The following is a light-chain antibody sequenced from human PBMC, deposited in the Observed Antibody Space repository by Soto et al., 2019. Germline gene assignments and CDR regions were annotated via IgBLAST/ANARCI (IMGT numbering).Light chain of an antibody. J-gene: IGKJ1*01. Sequence: DIVLTQSPLSLPVTPGEPASISCRSSQSLLQSNGYTYLDLYLQKPGQSPQHLIYFTSIRASGVPDRFSGSGSGTDFTLKISKVEAEDVGVYYCMQALQTPPWTFGPGTKVDIK. V-gene: IGKV2-28*01. CDR2: FTS. CDR1: QSLLQSNGYTY. CDR3: MQALQTPPWT.